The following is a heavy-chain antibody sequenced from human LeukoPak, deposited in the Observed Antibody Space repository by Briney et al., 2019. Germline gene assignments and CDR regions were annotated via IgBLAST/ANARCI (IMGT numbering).Heavy chain of an antibody. CDR1: GDSVSSNSAA. Sequence: SQTLSLTCAISGDSVSSNSAAWNWIRQSPSRGLEWLGRTYYRSKWYNDYAVSVKSRITINPDTSKNQFSLQLNSVTPEDTAVYYCARDPGFDWLFPSPIAYNWFDPWGQGTLVTVSS. CDR2: TYYRSKWYN. J-gene: IGHJ5*02. V-gene: IGHV6-1*01. CDR3: ARDPGFDWLFPSPIAYNWFDP. D-gene: IGHD3-9*01.